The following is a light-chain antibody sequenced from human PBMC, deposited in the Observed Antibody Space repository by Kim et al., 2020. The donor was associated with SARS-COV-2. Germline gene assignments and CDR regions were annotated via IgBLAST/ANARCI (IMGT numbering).Light chain of an antibody. V-gene: IGKV1-5*03. Sequence: DIQMTQSPSTLSASVGDRVTITCRASQSINSWLAWYQQKPGKAPKLLIYKASYLESGVPSRFSGSESGTEFTLTISSLQPDDFATYYCQQYKTYPYTFGQGTKLEI. CDR1: QSINSW. CDR3: QQYKTYPYT. J-gene: IGKJ2*01. CDR2: KAS.